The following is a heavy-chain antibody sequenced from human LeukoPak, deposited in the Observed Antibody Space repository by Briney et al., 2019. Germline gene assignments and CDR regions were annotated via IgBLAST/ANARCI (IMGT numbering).Heavy chain of an antibody. D-gene: IGHD4-17*01. V-gene: IGHV1-46*01. Sequence: ASVTVSCTTSGYTFTSYYIHWVRQAPGQGLEWMGIINPSGGSTSYAQKFQGRVTMTRDTSTSTVYMYLSSLRSEDTAVYYCARDSLYGVVVYWGQGTLVTVSS. CDR2: INPSGGST. CDR3: ARDSLYGVVVY. CDR1: GYTFTSYY. J-gene: IGHJ4*02.